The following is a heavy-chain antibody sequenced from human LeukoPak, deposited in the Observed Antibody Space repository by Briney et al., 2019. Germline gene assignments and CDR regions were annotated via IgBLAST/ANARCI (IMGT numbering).Heavy chain of an antibody. D-gene: IGHD1-26*01. CDR3: AKTTRIVVASLVDY. CDR1: GFYFDYYA. Sequence: GGSLRLSCAASGFYFDYYAMSWVRQPPGQALEWVSTISGSGLSTFYADAVKGRFTISRDNSQNTLFLQMNSLRADDTAEYHCAKTTRIVVASLVDYWGQGIQVTVSS. CDR2: ISGSGLST. V-gene: IGHV3-23*01. J-gene: IGHJ4*02.